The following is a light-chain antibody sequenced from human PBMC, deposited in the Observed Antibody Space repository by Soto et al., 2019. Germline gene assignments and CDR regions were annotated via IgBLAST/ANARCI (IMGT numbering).Light chain of an antibody. V-gene: IGKV3-11*01. J-gene: IGKJ5*01. CDR1: QSVSSY. CDR2: GAS. Sequence: EIVLTQSPATLSLSPGERATLSCRASQSVSSYLAWYQQKPGQAPRLLIYGASNRATGIPARFSGSRSGTDFTLTISSLEPEDFGVYFCHQRNKFSQGTRLEIK. CDR3: HQRNK.